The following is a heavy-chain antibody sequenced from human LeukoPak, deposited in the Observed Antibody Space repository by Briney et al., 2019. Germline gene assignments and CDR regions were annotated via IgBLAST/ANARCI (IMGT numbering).Heavy chain of an antibody. J-gene: IGHJ4*02. CDR2: LSPEQTNM. V-gene: IGHV3-30*09. CDR3: AKEGGSSGHAGYFDN. Sequence: PGGSLRLSCVASGFILSNYPMHWVRQAPDKRLEWLGFLSPEQTNMYADSVKGRFANSRDNSKNTMYIQMNDLRPADTAMFYCAKEGGSSGHAGYFDNWGQGTLVTVSS. D-gene: IGHD3-22*01. CDR1: GFILSNYP.